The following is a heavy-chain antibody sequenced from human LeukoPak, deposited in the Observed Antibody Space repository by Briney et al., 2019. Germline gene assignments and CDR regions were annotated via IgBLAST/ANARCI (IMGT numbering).Heavy chain of an antibody. V-gene: IGHV4-34*01. D-gene: IGHD6-19*01. CDR2: INHSGST. CDR1: GGSFSGYY. J-gene: IGHJ4*02. CDR3: WEGSAVASFGIDY. Sequence: SETLSLTCAVYGGSFSGYYWSWIRQPPGKGLEWIGEINHSGSTNYNPSLKSRVTISVDTSKNQFSLKLSSVTAADTAVYYRWEGSAVASFGIDYGGRGTLVTVS.